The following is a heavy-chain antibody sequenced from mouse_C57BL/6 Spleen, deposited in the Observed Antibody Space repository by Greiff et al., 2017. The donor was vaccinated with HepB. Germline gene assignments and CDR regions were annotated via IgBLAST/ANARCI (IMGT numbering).Heavy chain of an antibody. CDR1: GYTFTSYW. CDR3: ARNYGSSFWFAY. J-gene: IGHJ3*01. Sequence: QVQLQQPGAELVKPGASVKMSCTASGYTFTSYWITWVKQRPGQGLEWIGDIYPGSGSTNYNEKFKSKATMTVDTSSSTAYMQRSRLTSEDTAVYSCARNYGSSFWFAYWGQGTLVTVSA. CDR2: IYPGSGST. D-gene: IGHD1-1*01. V-gene: IGHV1-55*01.